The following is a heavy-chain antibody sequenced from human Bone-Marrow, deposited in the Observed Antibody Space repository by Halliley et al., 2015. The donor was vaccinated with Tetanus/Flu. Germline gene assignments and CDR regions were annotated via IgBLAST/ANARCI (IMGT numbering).Heavy chain of an antibody. Sequence: IGYIYSRGTAYYNPSLKRRLTISVDTSKNQFSLRLNSVTAADAAVYFCARVISADGGYYFDSWGQGTLVSVSS. CDR2: IYSRGTA. V-gene: IGHV4-31*02. D-gene: IGHD2-15*01. J-gene: IGHJ4*02. CDR3: ARVISADGGYYFDS.